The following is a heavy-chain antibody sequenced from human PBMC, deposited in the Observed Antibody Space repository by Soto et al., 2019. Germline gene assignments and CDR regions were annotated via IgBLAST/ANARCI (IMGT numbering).Heavy chain of an antibody. CDR2: INPTSGVA. V-gene: IGHV1-2*04. Sequence: ASVKVFCKAYGYRFSGYYIQWVRQAPGQGLESMGWINPTSGVAEYAPKFQGWVTMTRDTSINTAYMELTRLTSNNTAVYYCAREGRGYGAVYYFDYWGQGTLVTVS. CDR3: AREGRGYGAVYYFDY. D-gene: IGHD3-10*01. CDR1: GYRFSGYY. J-gene: IGHJ4*02.